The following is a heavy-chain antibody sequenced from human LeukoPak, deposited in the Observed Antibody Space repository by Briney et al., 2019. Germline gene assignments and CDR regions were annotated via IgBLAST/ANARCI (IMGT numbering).Heavy chain of an antibody. D-gene: IGHD6-6*01. CDR1: GGSISSNNW. V-gene: IGHV4-4*02. Sequence: HSEHLYLNRAVSGGSISSNNWWSWVRQPPGQGQEWIGEIYHSGSTNYNPSLKSRVTISVDKSKNHFSLNLSSVTAADTAVYYCARTSIAARLFDYWGQGTLVTVSS. CDR3: ARTSIAARLFDY. CDR2: IYHSGST. J-gene: IGHJ4*02.